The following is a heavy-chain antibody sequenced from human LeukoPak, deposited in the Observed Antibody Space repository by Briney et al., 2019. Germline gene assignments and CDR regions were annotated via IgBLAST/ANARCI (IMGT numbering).Heavy chain of an antibody. Sequence: ASVKVSCKASGGTFSSYAISWVRQAPEQGLEWMGGIIPIFGTANYAQKFQGRVTITTDESTSTAYMELSSLRSEDTAVYYCARGDYGDYVNFFDYWGQGTLVTVSS. CDR1: GGTFSSYA. D-gene: IGHD4-17*01. CDR3: ARGDYGDYVNFFDY. CDR2: IIPIFGTA. V-gene: IGHV1-69*05. J-gene: IGHJ4*02.